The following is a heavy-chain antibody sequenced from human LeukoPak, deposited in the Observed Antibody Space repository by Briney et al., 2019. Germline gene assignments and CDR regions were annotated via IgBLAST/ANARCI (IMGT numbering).Heavy chain of an antibody. V-gene: IGHV1-24*01. CDR3: ATVGNLTYYYYYSMDV. J-gene: IGHJ6*02. Sequence: ASVKVSFKVSGYTLTELSMHWVRQAPGKGLEWMGAFDPEDGETIYAQKFQGRVTMTEDTSTDTAYMELSSLRSEDTAVYYCATVGNLTYYYYYSMDVWGQGTTVTVS. CDR2: FDPEDGET. CDR1: GYTLTELS.